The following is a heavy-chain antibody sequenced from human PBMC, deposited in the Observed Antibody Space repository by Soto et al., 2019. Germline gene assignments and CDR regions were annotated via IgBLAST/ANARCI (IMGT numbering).Heavy chain of an antibody. CDR1: GGSIISYY. J-gene: IGHJ4*02. D-gene: IGHD2-2*01. CDR2: IYTSGST. CDR3: ARACSSNSCYDVFDY. Sequence: KPSETLSLTCTVSGGSIISYYWSCIRQPSGKGLEWIGRIYTSGSTNYNPSLKSRVTMSVDTSKNQFSLKLSSVTAADTAVYYCARACSSNSCYDVFDYWGQGTLVTVSS. V-gene: IGHV4-4*07.